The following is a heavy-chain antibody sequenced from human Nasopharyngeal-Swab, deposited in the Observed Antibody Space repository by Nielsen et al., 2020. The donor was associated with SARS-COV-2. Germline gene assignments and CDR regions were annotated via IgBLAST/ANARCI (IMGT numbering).Heavy chain of an antibody. CDR3: ARDVQDRGMPYRNSKDGMDV. D-gene: IGHD2-15*01. V-gene: IGHV1-69*04. Sequence: SVLVSCNASGGTFSSHGISWVRQAAGQGVEGLGRIIPMLGIVIYAQKFQDRATITADKTTSTASLDLIGRRFEDTAVYYCARDVQDRGMPYRNSKDGMDVWGQGTPVTVSS. J-gene: IGHJ6*02. CDR2: IIPMLGIV. CDR1: GGTFSSHG.